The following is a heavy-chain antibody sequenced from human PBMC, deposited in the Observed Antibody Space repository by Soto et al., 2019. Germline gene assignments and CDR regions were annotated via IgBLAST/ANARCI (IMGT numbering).Heavy chain of an antibody. D-gene: IGHD5-18*01. V-gene: IGHV3-30*18. CDR1: GFTFSSYG. Sequence: GGSLRLSCAASGFTFSSYGMHWVRQAPGKGLEWVAVISYDGSNKYYADSVKGRFTISRDNSKNTLYLQMNSLRAEDTAVYYCAKAGSYGNYYYYYYMDVWGKGTTVTVSS. CDR2: ISYDGSNK. J-gene: IGHJ6*03. CDR3: AKAGSYGNYYYYYYMDV.